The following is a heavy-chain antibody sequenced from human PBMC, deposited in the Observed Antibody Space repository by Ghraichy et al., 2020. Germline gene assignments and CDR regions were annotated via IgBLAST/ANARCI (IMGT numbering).Heavy chain of an antibody. CDR1: GGSISHYW. D-gene: IGHD3-22*01. Sequence: SETLSLTCSLSGGSISHYWWSWLRQAPGEGPQWIGEVHYSGSTNYVPSLKRRLTISLDTTRDQFFLRLTSVTAADTAVYYCARGGDTKGYYAPWNYWGQGILVTVSS. CDR2: VHYSGST. CDR3: ARGGDTKGYYAPWNY. J-gene: IGHJ4*02. V-gene: IGHV4-59*01.